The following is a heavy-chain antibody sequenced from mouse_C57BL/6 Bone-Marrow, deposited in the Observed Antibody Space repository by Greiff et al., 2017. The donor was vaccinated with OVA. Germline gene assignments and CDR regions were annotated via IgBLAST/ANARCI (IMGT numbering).Heavy chain of an antibody. CDR1: GYTFTDYE. V-gene: IGHV1-15*01. D-gene: IGHD2-5*01. Sequence: QVQLKQSGAELVRPGASVTLSCKASGYTFTDYEMPWVKQTPVHGLEWIGAIDPETGGTASNQKFKGKAILTEDKSSSTAYMELRSLTSEDSAVYYCTGSYSNYGDFDYWGQGTTLTVSS. CDR2: IDPETGGT. J-gene: IGHJ2*01. CDR3: TGSYSNYGDFDY.